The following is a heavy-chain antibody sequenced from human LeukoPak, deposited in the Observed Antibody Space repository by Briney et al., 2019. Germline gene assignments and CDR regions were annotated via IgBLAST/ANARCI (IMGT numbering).Heavy chain of an antibody. V-gene: IGHV4-39*01. Sequence: SETLSLTCTVSGGSISSTSSYWGWIRQPPGTGLEWIGSIYYSGSTYYNPSLKSRVTISVDTSKNQFSLKLSSVTAADAAVYYCASSNWNYVPLNWFDPWGQGTLVTVSS. CDR2: IYYSGST. J-gene: IGHJ5*02. D-gene: IGHD1-7*01. CDR3: ASSNWNYVPLNWFDP. CDR1: GGSISSTSSY.